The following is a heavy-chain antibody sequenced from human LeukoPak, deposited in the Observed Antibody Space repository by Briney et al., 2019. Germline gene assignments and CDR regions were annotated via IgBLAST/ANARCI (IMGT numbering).Heavy chain of an antibody. Sequence: GGSLRLSCAASGFTFSSSGMHWVRQAPGEGLEWVAVISYDESNKYYADSVKGRFTISRDNSKNRVYLQMNSLRGEDTAVYYCAKSGGSSCFDYWGQGTLVTVSS. CDR1: GFTFSSSG. D-gene: IGHD1-26*01. V-gene: IGHV3-30*18. CDR3: AKSGGSSCFDY. CDR2: ISYDESNK. J-gene: IGHJ4*02.